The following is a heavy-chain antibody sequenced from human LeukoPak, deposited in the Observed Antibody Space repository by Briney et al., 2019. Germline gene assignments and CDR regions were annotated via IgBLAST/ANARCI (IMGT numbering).Heavy chain of an antibody. CDR1: GFTFSSYW. CDR3: ARDGTAAGLYFDL. J-gene: IGHJ4*01. D-gene: IGHD6-13*01. Sequence: GESLRLSCAVSGFTFSSYWMNWVRQAPGKGLEWVASIRQDGGEKFYVDSVKGRFTISRDNTIDSVYLQMSSLRAEDTAVYYCARDGTAAGLYFDLWGHGTLVTVSS. V-gene: IGHV3-7*01. CDR2: IRQDGGEK.